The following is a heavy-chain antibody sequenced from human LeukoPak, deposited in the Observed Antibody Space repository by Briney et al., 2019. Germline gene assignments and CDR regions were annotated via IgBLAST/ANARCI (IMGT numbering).Heavy chain of an antibody. CDR3: ARDGYNDYGGRYFDY. D-gene: IGHD4-23*01. CDR1: GFTFNSYA. J-gene: IGHJ4*02. V-gene: IGHV3-23*01. Sequence: PGGSLRLSCAASGFTFNSYAMSWVRQAPGKGLEWVSTISGGGGTTYYADSVKGRFTISRDNSKNTLYLQMNSLRAEDTAVYYCARDGYNDYGGRYFDYWGQGTLVTVSS. CDR2: ISGGGGTT.